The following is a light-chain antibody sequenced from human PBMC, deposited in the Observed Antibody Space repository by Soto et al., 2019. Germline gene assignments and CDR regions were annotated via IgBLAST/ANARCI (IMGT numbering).Light chain of an antibody. CDR3: QQGDNWPLT. V-gene: IGKV3-15*01. CDR1: QSINSE. J-gene: IGKJ2*01. CDR2: GPS. Sequence: EIVMTQSPATLSLSPGEIADLSCRASQSINSELAWYQQKPGQPPRLLSYGPSTRATGVPARFTGSESGSEFTLTISGLQSEDFAVYYCQQGDNWPLTFGQGTRLEI.